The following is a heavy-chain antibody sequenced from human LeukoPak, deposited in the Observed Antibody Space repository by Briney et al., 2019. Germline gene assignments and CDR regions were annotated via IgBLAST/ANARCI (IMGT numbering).Heavy chain of an antibody. CDR3: ATHSGSALGYSYYYMDV. J-gene: IGHJ6*03. CDR1: GFTFSSYT. V-gene: IGHV3-64*01. Sequence: PGGSLRLSCAASGFTFSSYTMHWVRQAPGKGLESVSTFSSNGGSTYYANSVKGRFTISRDNSKNTLYLQMGSLRAEDMAVYYCATHSGSALGYSYYYMDVWGKGTTVTVSS. D-gene: IGHD6-6*01. CDR2: FSSNGGST.